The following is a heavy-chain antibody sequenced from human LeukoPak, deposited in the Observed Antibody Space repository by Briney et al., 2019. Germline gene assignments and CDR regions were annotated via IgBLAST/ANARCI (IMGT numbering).Heavy chain of an antibody. J-gene: IGHJ5*02. Sequence: PGGSLRLSCAASGFTFSSYSMNWVRQAPGKGLEWVSSISSSSSYTYYADSVKGRFTISRDNAKNSLYLQMNSLRAEDTAVYYCARDYYDAPDPWGQGTLVTVSS. CDR2: ISSSSSYT. CDR3: ARDYYDAPDP. CDR1: GFTFSSYS. V-gene: IGHV3-21*01. D-gene: IGHD3-22*01.